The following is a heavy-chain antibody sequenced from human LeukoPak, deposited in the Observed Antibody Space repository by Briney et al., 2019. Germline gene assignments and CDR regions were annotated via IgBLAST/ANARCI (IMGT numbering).Heavy chain of an antibody. V-gene: IGHV4-59*01. CDR3: PTSITRTTYAFDI. Sequence: SETLSLTCTVSGGFISSYYWSWIRQPPGKGLEWIGYIYYSGSTNYNPSLKSRVTISVDTSKNQFSLKLSSVTAADTAVYYCPTSITRTTYAFDIWGQGTMVTVSS. CDR2: IYYSGST. CDR1: GGFISSYY. J-gene: IGHJ3*02. D-gene: IGHD1-7*01.